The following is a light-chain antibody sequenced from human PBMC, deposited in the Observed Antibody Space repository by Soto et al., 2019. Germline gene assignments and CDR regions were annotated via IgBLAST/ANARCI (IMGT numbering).Light chain of an antibody. CDR2: GAS. Sequence: EVVMTQSPATASVSPGERATLSCRASHSVSSNLARHQQKPAQAPTLPIYGASARATGTPARFSGSGSGTEFTLTISSLHSEDFAVYYCQQYNSWPPYTFGQGTKGDIK. CDR3: QQYNSWPPYT. J-gene: IGKJ2*01. CDR1: HSVSSN. V-gene: IGKV3D-15*01.